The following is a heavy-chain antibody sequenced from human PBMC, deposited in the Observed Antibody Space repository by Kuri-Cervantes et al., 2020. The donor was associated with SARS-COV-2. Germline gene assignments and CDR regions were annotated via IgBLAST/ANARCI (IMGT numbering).Heavy chain of an antibody. CDR1: GFTFSNCS. D-gene: IGHD5-18*01. Sequence: GESLKISCAASGFTFSNCSMNWVRQAPGKGLEWVSYISSSSSTIYYADSAKGRFTISRDNAKNSLYLQMNSLRDEDTAVYYCARDSRGYSYGYGHLFDYWGQGTLVTVSS. V-gene: IGHV3-48*02. CDR2: ISSSSSTI. J-gene: IGHJ4*02. CDR3: ARDSRGYSYGYGHLFDY.